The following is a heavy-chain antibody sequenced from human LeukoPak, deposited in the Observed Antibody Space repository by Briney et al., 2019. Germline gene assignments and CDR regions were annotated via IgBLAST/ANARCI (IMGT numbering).Heavy chain of an antibody. Sequence: PSETLSLTCTVSGGSISSGSYYWGWIRQPPGKGLEWIGSIYSSGSTYYNPSLKSRVTISVDTSKNQFSLKLSSVTAADTAVYYCARALVVVAATYWYFDLWGRGTLVTVSS. J-gene: IGHJ2*01. D-gene: IGHD2-15*01. CDR3: ARALVVVAATYWYFDL. V-gene: IGHV4-39*07. CDR1: GGSISSGSYY. CDR2: IYSSGST.